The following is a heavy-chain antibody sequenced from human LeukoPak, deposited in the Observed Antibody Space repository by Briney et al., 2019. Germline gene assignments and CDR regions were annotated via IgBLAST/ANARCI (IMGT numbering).Heavy chain of an antibody. D-gene: IGHD3-22*01. CDR1: GYTFTGYY. J-gene: IGHJ4*02. CDR2: INPNRGGT. V-gene: IGHV1-2*02. Sequence: ASVKVSCKASGYTFTGYYMHWVRQAPGQGLEWMGWINPNRGGTNYAQKFQGRVTMTRDTSISTAYVELSRLRSDDTAVYYCATKGDYDKDFDYWGQGTLVTVSS. CDR3: ATKGDYDKDFDY.